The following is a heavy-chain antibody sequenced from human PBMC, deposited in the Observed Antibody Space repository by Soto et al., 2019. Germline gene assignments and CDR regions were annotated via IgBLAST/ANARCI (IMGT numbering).Heavy chain of an antibody. CDR2: INAGNGNT. J-gene: IGHJ5*02. CDR1: GYTFTSYA. CDR3: ARARGITGTTGWFDP. V-gene: IGHV1-3*01. Sequence: ASVKVSCKASGYTFTSYAMHWVRQAPGQRLEWMGWINAGNGNTKYSQKFQGRVTITRDTSASTAYMELSSLRSEDTAVYYCARARGITGTTGWFDPWGQGTLVTVSS. D-gene: IGHD1-7*01.